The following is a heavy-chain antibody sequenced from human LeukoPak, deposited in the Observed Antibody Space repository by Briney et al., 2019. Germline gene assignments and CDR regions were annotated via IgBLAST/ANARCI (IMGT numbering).Heavy chain of an antibody. D-gene: IGHD3-22*01. J-gene: IGHJ5*02. CDR1: GGSISSYY. Sequence: SETLSLTCTVSGGSISSYYWSWIRQPPGKGLEWIGYIYYSGSTNYNPSLKSRVTISVDTSKNQFSLKLSSVTAADTAVYYCARMARITMIVVAWGQGTLVTVSS. CDR3: ARMARITMIVVA. V-gene: IGHV4-59*12. CDR2: IYYSGST.